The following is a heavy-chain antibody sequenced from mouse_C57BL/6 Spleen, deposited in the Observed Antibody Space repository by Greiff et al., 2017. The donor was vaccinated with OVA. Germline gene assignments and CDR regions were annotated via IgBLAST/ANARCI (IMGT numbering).Heavy chain of an antibody. CDR2: INPNNGGT. V-gene: IGHV1-26*01. CDR1: GYTFTDYY. CDR3: ARRWPNFDY. D-gene: IGHD2-3*01. Sequence: VQLQQSGPELVKPGASVKISCKASGYTFTDYYMNWVKQSHGKSLEWIGDINPNNGGTSYNQKFKGKATLTVDKSSSTAYMELRSLTSEDSAVYYCARRWPNFDYWGQGTTRTVSS. J-gene: IGHJ2*01.